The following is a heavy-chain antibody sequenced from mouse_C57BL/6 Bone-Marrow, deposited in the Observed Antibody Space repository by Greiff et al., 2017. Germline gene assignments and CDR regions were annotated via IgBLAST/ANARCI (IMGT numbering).Heavy chain of an antibody. Sequence: VQLQPSGAELVKPGASVKLSCKASGYTFTEYTIHWVKQRSGQGLAWIGWFYPGRGSLKYNEQFKDKATLTADKASSTVYMELRRLTSEDSAVYFCARHEGTGSFAYWGQGTLVTVSA. CDR1: GYTFTEYT. J-gene: IGHJ3*01. CDR3: ARHEGTGSFAY. D-gene: IGHD4-1*01. V-gene: IGHV1-62-2*01. CDR2: FYPGRGSL.